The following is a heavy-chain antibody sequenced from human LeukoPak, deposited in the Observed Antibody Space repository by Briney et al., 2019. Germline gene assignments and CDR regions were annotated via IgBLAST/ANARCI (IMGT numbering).Heavy chain of an antibody. D-gene: IGHD3-3*01. CDR2: IWYDGSNK. V-gene: IGHV3-33*01. CDR3: ARSTAYYDFWSGYPDDY. CDR1: GFTFSSCG. J-gene: IGHJ4*02. Sequence: GGSLRLSCAASGFTFSSCGMHWVRQAPGKGLEWVAVIWYDGSNKYYADSVKGRFTISRDNSKNTLYLQMNSLRAEDTAVYYCARSTAYYDFWSGYPDDYWGQGTLVTVSS.